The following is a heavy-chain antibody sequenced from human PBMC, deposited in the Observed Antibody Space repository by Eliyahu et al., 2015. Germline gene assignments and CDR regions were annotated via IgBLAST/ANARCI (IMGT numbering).Heavy chain of an antibody. Sequence: EVQLLESGGGLVQPGGSLRLSCAASGFTFSSYAMSWVRQAPGKGLEWVSAISGSGGSTYFGDPVKGRFTISRDTSHNTLYLQMNSLRAEDTAVYYCAKGSLYYYGSGNWFDPWGQGTLVTVSS. V-gene: IGHV3-23*01. CDR1: GFTFSSYA. J-gene: IGHJ5*02. CDR2: ISGSGGST. CDR3: AKGSLYYYGSGNWFDP. D-gene: IGHD3-10*01.